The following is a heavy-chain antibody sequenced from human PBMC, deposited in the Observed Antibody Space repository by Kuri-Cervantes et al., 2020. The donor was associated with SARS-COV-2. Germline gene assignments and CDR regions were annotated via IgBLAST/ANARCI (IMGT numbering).Heavy chain of an antibody. CDR1: GGSFSGYY. D-gene: IGHD2-8*01. J-gene: IGHJ5*02. CDR2: INHSGST. V-gene: IGHV4-34*01. CDR3: ARVKGIVLIDWFDP. Sequence: SETLSLTCAVYGGSFSGYYWSWICQPPGKGLEWIGEINHSGSTNYNPSLKSRVTISVDTSKNQFSLKLSSVTAADTDVYYCARVKGIVLIDWFDPWGQGTLVTVSS.